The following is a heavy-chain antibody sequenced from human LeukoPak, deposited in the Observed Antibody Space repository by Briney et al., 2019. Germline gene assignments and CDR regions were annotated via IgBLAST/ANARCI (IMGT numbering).Heavy chain of an antibody. D-gene: IGHD3-10*01. CDR3: TREGSWGTDALDI. J-gene: IGHJ3*02. Sequence: ASVKVSCKASGYTFTSYYMHWVRQAPGQGLEWMGIINPSGGSTSYAQKFQGRVTMTRDTSTSTVYMELSSLRSEDTAVYYCTREGSWGTDALDIWGQGTMVTVSS. CDR1: GYTFTSYY. CDR2: INPSGGST. V-gene: IGHV1-46*01.